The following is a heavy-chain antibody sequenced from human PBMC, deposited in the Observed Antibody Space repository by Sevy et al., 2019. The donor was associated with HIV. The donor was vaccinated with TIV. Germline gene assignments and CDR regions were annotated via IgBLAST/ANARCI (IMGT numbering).Heavy chain of an antibody. V-gene: IGHV3-30*18. D-gene: IGHD3-10*01. CDR1: GFTFSSYG. J-gene: IGHJ4*02. Sequence: GGSLRLSCAASGFTFSSYGMHWVRQAPGKGLEWVEVISYDGSNKYYADSVKGRFTISRDNSKNTLYLQMNSLRAEDTAVYYCAKGRDGLGVSFDYWGQGTLVTVSS. CDR2: ISYDGSNK. CDR3: AKGRDGLGVSFDY.